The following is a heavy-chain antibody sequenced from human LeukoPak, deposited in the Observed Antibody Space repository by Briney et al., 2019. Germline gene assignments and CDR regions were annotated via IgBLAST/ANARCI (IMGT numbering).Heavy chain of an antibody. CDR3: ARDGSLGNSSGYYYDFDY. J-gene: IGHJ4*02. V-gene: IGHV1-69*13. CDR2: IIPIFGTA. Sequence: SVKVSCKASGGTFSSYAISWVRQAPGQGLEWMGGIIPIFGTANYAQKFQGRVTITADESTSTAYMELSSLRSEDTAVYYCARDGSLGNSSGYYYDFDYWGQGTLVTVSS. CDR1: GGTFSSYA. D-gene: IGHD3-22*01.